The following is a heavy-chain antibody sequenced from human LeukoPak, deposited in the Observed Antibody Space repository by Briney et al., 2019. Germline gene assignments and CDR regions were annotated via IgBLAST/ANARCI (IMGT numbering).Heavy chain of an antibody. CDR2: IYYSGST. V-gene: IGHV4-31*03. Sequence: SQTLSLTCTVSGGSISSGGYCWSWIRQHPGKGMEWIGYIYYSGSTYYNPSLKSRVTISVDTSKNQFSLKLSSVTAADTAVYYCARDGGYEPFFDYWGQGTLVTVSS. CDR1: GGSISSGGYC. J-gene: IGHJ4*02. CDR3: ARDGGYEPFFDY. D-gene: IGHD5-12*01.